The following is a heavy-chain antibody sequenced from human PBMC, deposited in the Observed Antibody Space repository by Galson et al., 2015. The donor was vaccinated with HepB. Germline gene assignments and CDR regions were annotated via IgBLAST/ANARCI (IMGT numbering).Heavy chain of an antibody. J-gene: IGHJ4*02. Sequence: SLRLSCAASGFAFNDYGMHWVRQAPGKGLEWVSGISWNSGSIGYADSVKGRFTISRDNARNSLYLQMNSLRAEDTALYYCAKGAAGYYFDYWGQGTLVTVSS. CDR2: ISWNSGSI. V-gene: IGHV3-9*01. CDR3: AKGAAGYYFDY. D-gene: IGHD2-15*01. CDR1: GFAFNDYG.